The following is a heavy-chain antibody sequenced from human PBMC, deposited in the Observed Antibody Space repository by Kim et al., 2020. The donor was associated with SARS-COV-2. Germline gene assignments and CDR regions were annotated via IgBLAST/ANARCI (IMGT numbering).Heavy chain of an antibody. D-gene: IGHD1-26*01. J-gene: IGHJ3*02. CDR3: ARPISGDAFDI. CDR1: GYSFTSYW. Sequence: GASLQISCTGSGYSFTSYWIAWVRQMPGKGLEWMGVIYPGGSDTRYSPSFQGQVTISADKSISTAYLHWSRLKASDTAMYYCARPISGDAFDIWGQGTMVTVSS. CDR2: IYPGGSDT. V-gene: IGHV5-51*01.